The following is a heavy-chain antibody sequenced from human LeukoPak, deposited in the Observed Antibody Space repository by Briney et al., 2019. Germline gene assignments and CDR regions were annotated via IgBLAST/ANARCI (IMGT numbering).Heavy chain of an antibody. J-gene: IGHJ4*02. D-gene: IGHD2-2*01. CDR1: GFPFSANW. V-gene: IGHV3-74*01. CDR2: LNSAATTT. Sequence: GESLRLSCAASGFPFSANWMDWVRQVAGKGLVWVSRLNSAATTTNSPTSVKGRFTISRDNAKNTLYLQMNSLRAEDPAVYYCARETIAVVPAALYCGQGTLVTVSS. CDR3: ARETIAVVPAALY.